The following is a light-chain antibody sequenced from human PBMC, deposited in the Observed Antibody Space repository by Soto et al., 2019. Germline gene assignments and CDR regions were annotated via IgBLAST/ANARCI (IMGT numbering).Light chain of an antibody. Sequence: QSALTQPPSVSAAPGQKVTISCSGSSSNIGNNYVSWYQQLPGTAPTLLIYDNNKRPSGIPDRFSGSKSGTSATLGITGLQTGDEADYYCGTWDSRLSAYVFGTGTKVTV. V-gene: IGLV1-51*01. CDR3: GTWDSRLSAYV. CDR2: DNN. J-gene: IGLJ1*01. CDR1: SSNIGNNY.